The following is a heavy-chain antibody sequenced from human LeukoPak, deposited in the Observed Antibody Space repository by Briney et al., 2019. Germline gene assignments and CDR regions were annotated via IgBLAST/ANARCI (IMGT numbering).Heavy chain of an antibody. J-gene: IGHJ6*03. D-gene: IGHD6-13*01. CDR3: ARVISAAGFSSPYYYYYMDV. CDR2: ISSGGDIM. V-gene: IGHV3-11*01. Sequence: PGGSLRLSCAASGLRFSDYYVSWIRQAPGKGLQWVSYISSGGDIMHYADSVKGRFTISRDNAKNSLYLQMNSLRAEDTAVYYCARVISAAGFSSPYYYYYMDVWGKGTTVTISS. CDR1: GLRFSDYY.